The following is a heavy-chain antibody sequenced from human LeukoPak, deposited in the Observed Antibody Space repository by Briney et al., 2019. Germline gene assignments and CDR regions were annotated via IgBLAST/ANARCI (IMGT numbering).Heavy chain of an antibody. V-gene: IGHV4-34*01. J-gene: IGHJ4*02. CDR3: ARVPHYYFGYGYFDS. CDR1: GVSFSGYY. D-gene: IGHD3-10*01. Sequence: PSETLSLTCVVYGVSFSGYYWSWIRQPPGKGLEWIGEIDQSGTTKYNPSLKSRVSISVDTSKKQFSLTLTSMTAADTAVYYCARVPHYYFGYGYFDSWGQGTLVTVSS. CDR2: IDQSGTT.